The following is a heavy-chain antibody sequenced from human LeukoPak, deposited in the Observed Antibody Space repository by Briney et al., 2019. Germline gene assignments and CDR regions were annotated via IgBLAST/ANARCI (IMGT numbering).Heavy chain of an antibody. J-gene: IGHJ4*02. CDR3: ARGPPNWGYDY. D-gene: IGHD7-27*01. CDR2: MSPNSGDT. Sequence: GASVKVSCKASGYTFTSYDFNWVRQATGQRPEWMGWMSPNSGDTGYAQKFQDRVTMTRNTSISTAYMELSSLGSDDTAVYYCARGPPNWGYDYWGPGTLVTVSS. CDR1: GYTFTSYD. V-gene: IGHV1-8*01.